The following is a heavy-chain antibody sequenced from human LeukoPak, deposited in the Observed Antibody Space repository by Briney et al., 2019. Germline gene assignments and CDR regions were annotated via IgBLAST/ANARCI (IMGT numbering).Heavy chain of an antibody. D-gene: IGHD5-18*01. CDR3: ARIVGYSYGYSDY. CDR1: GGSVSSSSYF. CDR2: IYYSGGT. Sequence: SETLSLTCTVSGGSVSSSSYFWGWIRQPPGKGLEWIGSIYYSGGTYYNPSLKIRVSISVDTSKNNFSLKLTSVNAADTAVYYCARIVGYSYGYSDYWGQGTLVTVSS. V-gene: IGHV4-39*02. J-gene: IGHJ4*02.